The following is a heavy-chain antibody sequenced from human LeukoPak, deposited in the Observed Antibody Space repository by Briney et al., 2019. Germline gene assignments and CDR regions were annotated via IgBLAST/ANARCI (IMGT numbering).Heavy chain of an antibody. D-gene: IGHD3-22*01. CDR1: GYTFTRYG. CDR2: ISPNNGNT. V-gene: IGHV1-18*01. J-gene: IGHJ4*02. Sequence: GASVKVSCKASGYTFTRYGITWVRQAPGQGLEWMGWISPNNGNTNYAPKLQGRVTMTTDTSTTTAYMELTSLRSEDTAVYYCAAVDYYDSRGSPLDYWGQGTLVTVSS. CDR3: AAVDYYDSRGSPLDY.